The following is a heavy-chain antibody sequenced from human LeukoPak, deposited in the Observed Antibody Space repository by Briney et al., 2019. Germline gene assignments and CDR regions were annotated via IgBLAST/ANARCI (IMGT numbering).Heavy chain of an antibody. CDR3: ARGYCSGGSCYSNWFDP. CDR1: GGSISSGGHY. Sequence: SQTLSLTCTVSGGSISSGGHYWSWIRQHPGKGLEWIGYIYYSGSIYYNPSLKSRVTISVDTSKNQFSLKLSSVTAADTAVYYCARGYCSGGSCYSNWFDPWGQGTLVTVSS. J-gene: IGHJ5*02. CDR2: IYYSGSI. D-gene: IGHD2-15*01. V-gene: IGHV4-31*03.